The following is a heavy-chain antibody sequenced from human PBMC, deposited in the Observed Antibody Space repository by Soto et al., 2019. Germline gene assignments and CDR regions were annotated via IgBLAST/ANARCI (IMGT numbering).Heavy chain of an antibody. V-gene: IGHV4-34*01. J-gene: IGHJ6*02. CDR2: INHSGST. D-gene: IGHD5-12*01. CDR1: GGSFSGYY. Sequence: PSETLSLTCAVYGGSFSGYYWSWIRQPPGKGLEWIGEINHSGSTNYNPSLKSRVTISVDTSKNQFPLKLSSVTAADTAVYYCARGGLEMATITEYYYYGMDVWGQGTTVTVSS. CDR3: ARGGLEMATITEYYYYGMDV.